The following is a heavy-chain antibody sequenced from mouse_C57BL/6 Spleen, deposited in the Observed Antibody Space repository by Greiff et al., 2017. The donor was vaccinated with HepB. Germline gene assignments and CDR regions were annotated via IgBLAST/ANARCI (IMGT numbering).Heavy chain of an antibody. D-gene: IGHD4-1*01. CDR2: INPSNGGT. V-gene: IGHV1-53*01. Sequence: QVQLKQSGTELVKPGASVKLSCKASGYTFTSYWMHWVKQRPGQGLEWIGNINPSNGGTNYNEKFKSKATLTVDKSSSTAYMQLSSLTSEDSAVYYCARDRIGTRAMDYWGQGTSVTVSS. CDR3: ARDRIGTRAMDY. CDR1: GYTFTSYW. J-gene: IGHJ4*01.